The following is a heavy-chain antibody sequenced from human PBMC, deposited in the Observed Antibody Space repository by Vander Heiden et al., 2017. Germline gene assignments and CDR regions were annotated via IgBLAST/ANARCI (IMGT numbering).Heavy chain of an antibody. V-gene: IGHV3-23*01. Sequence: EVQLFESGGGLVQPGGSLRLSSAASGFTFSSDARGWVRQAPGKGRGWGSAISGSGGSTYEAESVKGRFTISRDNSKKTLYLQMNSLRVEDTAVYYCAKGRAWRQLEGHDYWGQGTLVTVSS. J-gene: IGHJ4*02. CDR2: ISGSGGST. D-gene: IGHD1-1*01. CDR3: AKGRAWRQLEGHDY. CDR1: GFTFSSDA.